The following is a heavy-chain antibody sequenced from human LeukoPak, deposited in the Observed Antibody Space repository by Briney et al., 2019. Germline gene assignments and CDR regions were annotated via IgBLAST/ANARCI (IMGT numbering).Heavy chain of an antibody. J-gene: IGHJ5*02. D-gene: IGHD3-10*01. CDR2: IIPIFGTA. Sequence: ASVKVSCKASGGTFSSYAISWVRQAPGQGLEWMGGIIPIFGTANYAQKFQGRVTITADKSTSTAYMELSSLRSEDTAVYYCASSALQRNWFDPWGQGTLVTVSS. CDR1: GGTFSSYA. V-gene: IGHV1-69*06. CDR3: ASSALQRNWFDP.